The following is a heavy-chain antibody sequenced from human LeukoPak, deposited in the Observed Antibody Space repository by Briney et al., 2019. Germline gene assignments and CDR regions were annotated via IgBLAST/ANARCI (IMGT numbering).Heavy chain of an antibody. V-gene: IGHV4-59*01. D-gene: IGHD3-10*01. CDR2: IYYSGST. CDR3: ARDSGYSLYYYYYYGMDV. CDR1: GGSISSYY. J-gene: IGHJ6*02. Sequence: SETLSLTCTVSGGSISSYYWSWIRQPPGKGLEWIGYIYYSGSTNYNPSLKSRVTISVDTSKNQFSLKLSSVTAADTAVYYCARDSGYSLYYYYYYGMDVWGQGTTVTVSS.